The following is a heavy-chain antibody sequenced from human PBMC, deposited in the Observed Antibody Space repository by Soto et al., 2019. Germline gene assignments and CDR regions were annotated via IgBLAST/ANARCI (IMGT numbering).Heavy chain of an antibody. V-gene: IGHV1-69*13. CDR1: GGTFSSYA. Sequence: GASVKVSCKASGGTFSSYAISWVRQAPGQGLEWMGGIIPIFGTANYAQKFQGRVTITADESTSTAYMELSSLRSEDTAVYYCARDSELYTGYSSRWDYWGQGTLVTVSS. J-gene: IGHJ4*02. CDR2: IIPIFGTA. CDR3: ARDSELYTGYSSRWDY. D-gene: IGHD6-13*01.